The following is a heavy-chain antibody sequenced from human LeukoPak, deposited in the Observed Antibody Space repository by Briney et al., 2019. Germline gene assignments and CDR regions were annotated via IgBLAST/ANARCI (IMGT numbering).Heavy chain of an antibody. CDR1: GFTFRNFA. J-gene: IGHJ4*02. V-gene: IGHV3-23*01. CDR3: AKFKGHYYYDSSGFCDN. D-gene: IGHD3-22*01. CDR2: ISAGDGDNP. Sequence: TGGSLRLSCTASGFTFRNFAMGWVRQAPGKGLEWVSVISAGDGDNPYYADSVKGRFSISRDNSNYTLHLQMNRLRAEDTAVFYCAKFKGHYYYDSSGFCDNWGQGTLATVSS.